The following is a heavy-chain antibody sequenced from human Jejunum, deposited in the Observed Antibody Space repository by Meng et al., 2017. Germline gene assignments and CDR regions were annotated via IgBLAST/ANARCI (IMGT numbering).Heavy chain of an antibody. J-gene: IGHJ4*02. Sequence: SLRLSCAASGFNFQNYAMHWVRQAPGKGLEWVSRISWNSVNIDYADSVRGRFTISRDNSKNSLYLEMNSLRSDDTAFYYCAKVDRACTGGNCYYLDNWGQGTLVTVSS. CDR2: ISWNSVNI. CDR1: GFNFQNYA. D-gene: IGHD2-8*02. CDR3: AKVDRACTGGNCYYLDN. V-gene: IGHV3-9*01.